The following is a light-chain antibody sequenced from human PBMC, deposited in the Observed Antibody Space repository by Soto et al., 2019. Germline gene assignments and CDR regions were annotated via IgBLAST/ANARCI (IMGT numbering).Light chain of an antibody. CDR2: GAS. Sequence: EIVLTQSPGTLSLSPGERATLSCRASQSVSSSYLARYQQKPGQAPRLLIYGASSRATGIPDRFSGSGSGTDFTLTISRLEPEDFPVYYCQQYGSSPLTFGGGTKVEIK. CDR1: QSVSSSY. V-gene: IGKV3-20*01. CDR3: QQYGSSPLT. J-gene: IGKJ4*01.